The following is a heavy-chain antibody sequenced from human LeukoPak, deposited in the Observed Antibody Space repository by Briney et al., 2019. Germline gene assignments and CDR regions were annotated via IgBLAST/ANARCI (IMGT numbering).Heavy chain of an antibody. Sequence: PSETLSLTCTVSGGSISSGGYYWSWIRQHPGTGLEWIGYIYYSGSTNYNPSLKSRVTISVDTSKNQFSLKLSSVTAADTAVYYCARGTGGSSSWYVRNWFDPWGQGTLVTVSS. CDR1: GGSISSGGYY. CDR2: IYYSGST. D-gene: IGHD6-13*01. J-gene: IGHJ5*02. V-gene: IGHV4-61*08. CDR3: ARGTGGSSSWYVRNWFDP.